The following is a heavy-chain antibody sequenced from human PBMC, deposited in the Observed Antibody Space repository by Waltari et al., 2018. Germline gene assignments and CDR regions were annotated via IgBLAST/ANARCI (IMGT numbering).Heavy chain of an antibody. D-gene: IGHD3-22*01. CDR3: ARQSYYDSSGYPNWYFDL. Sequence: EVQLVQSGAEVKKPGESLKISCKGSGYSFTSYWIGWVRQMPGKGLEWMGIIYPGDSDTRYSPSFQGQVTISADKSISTAYLQWSSLKASDTAMYYCARQSYYDSSGYPNWYFDLWGRGTLVTVSS. CDR1: GYSFTSYW. V-gene: IGHV5-51*01. J-gene: IGHJ2*01. CDR2: IYPGDSDT.